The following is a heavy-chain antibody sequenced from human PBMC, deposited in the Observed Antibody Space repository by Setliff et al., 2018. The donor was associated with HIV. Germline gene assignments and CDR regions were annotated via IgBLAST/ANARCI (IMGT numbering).Heavy chain of an antibody. CDR3: ARLDCSSSVGFVDY. CDR1: GYSISTYC. V-gene: IGHV4-4*09. J-gene: IGHJ4*02. Sequence: SETLSLTCTVSGYSISTYCWIWIRQPPGKGLEWIGNIYKSGSTNYNPSLKIRVTISVDTSKNQFSLKLISVTGADTAVYYCARLDCSSSVGFVDYWGQGTLVTVSS. D-gene: IGHD2-2*01. CDR2: IYKSGST.